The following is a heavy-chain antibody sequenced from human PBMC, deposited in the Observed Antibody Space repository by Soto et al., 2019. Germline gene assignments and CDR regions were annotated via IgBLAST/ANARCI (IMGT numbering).Heavy chain of an antibody. CDR3: ARFHTQAIVPLAYYYYYMDV. Sequence: QVQLQESGPGLVKPSETLSLTCTVSGGSISSYYWSWIRQPPGKGLEWIGYIYYSGSTNYNPPPKSRVTISVDTSKNQFSLKLSSVTAADTAVYYCARFHTQAIVPLAYYYYYMDVWGKGTTVTVSS. J-gene: IGHJ6*03. V-gene: IGHV4-59*08. CDR2: IYYSGST. CDR1: GGSISSYY. D-gene: IGHD2-8*01.